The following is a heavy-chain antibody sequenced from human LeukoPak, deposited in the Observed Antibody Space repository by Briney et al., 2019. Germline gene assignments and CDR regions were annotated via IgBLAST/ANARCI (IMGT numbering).Heavy chain of an antibody. D-gene: IGHD3-3*01. CDR3: ARVRLEWLLPWYFDL. CDR2: INPNSGGT. Sequence: GASVKVSCKASGYTFTGYYMHWVRQAPGQGLEWMGWINPNSGGTNYAQKFQGRVTMTRDTSISTAYMELSRLRSDDTAVYYCARVRLEWLLPWYFDLWGRGTLVTVSS. V-gene: IGHV1-2*02. CDR1: GYTFTGYY. J-gene: IGHJ2*01.